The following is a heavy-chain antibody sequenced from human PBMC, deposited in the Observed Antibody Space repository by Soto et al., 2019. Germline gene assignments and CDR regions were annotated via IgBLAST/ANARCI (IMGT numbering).Heavy chain of an antibody. CDR3: ARDSGSSSYYYGMDV. CDR2: IYYSGST. CDR1: GGSISSGGYY. V-gene: IGHV4-31*03. D-gene: IGHD6-6*01. Sequence: SETLSLTCTVSGGSISSGGYYWSWIRQHPGKGLEWIGYIYYSGSTYYNPSLKSRVTISVDTSKNQFSLKLSSVTAADTAVYYCARDSGSSSYYYGMDVWGQGTTVTVSS. J-gene: IGHJ6*02.